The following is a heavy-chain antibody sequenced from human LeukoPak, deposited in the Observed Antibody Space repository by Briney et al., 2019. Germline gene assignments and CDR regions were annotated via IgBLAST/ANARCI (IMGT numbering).Heavy chain of an antibody. V-gene: IGHV4-59*01. CDR2: IYYSGST. J-gene: IGHJ4*02. Sequence: PSETLSLTCTVSGGSISSYYWSWIRQPPGKGLEWIGYIYYSGSTNYNPSLKSRVTISVDTSKNQFSLKLSSVTAADTAVYYCARVFSYDILTGYTGLGKAQAPDYWGQGTLVTVSS. D-gene: IGHD3-9*01. CDR3: ARVFSYDILTGYTGLGKAQAPDY. CDR1: GGSISSYY.